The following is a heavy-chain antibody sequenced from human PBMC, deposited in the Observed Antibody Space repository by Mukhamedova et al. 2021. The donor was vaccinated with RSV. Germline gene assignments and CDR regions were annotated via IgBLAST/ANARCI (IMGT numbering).Heavy chain of an antibody. D-gene: IGHD6-13*01. CDR3: ARAAYSSSWYYFDY. V-gene: IGHV1-2*04. CDR2: INPNSGGT. Sequence: GQGLAWMGWINPNSGGTNYAQKFQGWVTMTRDTSISTAYMELSRLRSDDTAVYYCARAAYSSSWYYFDYWGQGTLVTVSS. J-gene: IGHJ4*02.